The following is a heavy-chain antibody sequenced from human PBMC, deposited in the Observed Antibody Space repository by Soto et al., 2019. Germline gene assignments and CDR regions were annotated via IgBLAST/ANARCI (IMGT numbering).Heavy chain of an antibody. CDR3: ASDGSGRFDY. V-gene: IGHV4-30-4*02. CDR2: IYYSGST. CDR1: GGSISSGDHY. D-gene: IGHD6-19*01. J-gene: IGHJ4*02. Sequence: SETLSLTCTVSGGSISSGDHYWSWIRQPPGKGLEWIGYIYYSGSTYYNPSLKSRVTISVDTSKNQFSLKLSSVTVADTAVYYCASDGSGRFDYWGQGTLVTVSS.